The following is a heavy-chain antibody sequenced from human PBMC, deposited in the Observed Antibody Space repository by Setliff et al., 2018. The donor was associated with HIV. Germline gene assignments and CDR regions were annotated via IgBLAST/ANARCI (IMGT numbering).Heavy chain of an antibody. V-gene: IGHV4-61*02. CDR3: AGSWSGYPLSFGY. CDR1: GGSISSGTYY. Sequence: SETLSLTCTVSGGSISSGTYYWSWIRQPAGKGLEWIGRIYTSGSTNYNPSLKSRVTISVDTSKNQFSLKLSSVTAADTAVYYCAGSWSGYPLSFGYWGQGTLVTVS. D-gene: IGHD3-3*01. J-gene: IGHJ4*02. CDR2: IYTSGST.